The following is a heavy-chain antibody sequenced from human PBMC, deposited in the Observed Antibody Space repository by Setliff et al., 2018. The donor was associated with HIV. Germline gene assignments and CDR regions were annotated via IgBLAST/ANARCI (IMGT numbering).Heavy chain of an antibody. CDR2: IYYSGST. CDR1: GGSISSGGYY. CDR3: ARGLVVVTDSDYDTNYYYYYYMDA. V-gene: IGHV4-31*03. Sequence: LSLTCTVPGGSISSGGYYWSWIRQHPGKGLEWIGYIYYSGSTDYNPSLKSRVTISIDTSKNQFSLKLSSVTAADTAVYYCARGLVVVTDSDYDTNYYYYYYMDAWGKGTTVTVSS. J-gene: IGHJ6*03. D-gene: IGHD5-12*01.